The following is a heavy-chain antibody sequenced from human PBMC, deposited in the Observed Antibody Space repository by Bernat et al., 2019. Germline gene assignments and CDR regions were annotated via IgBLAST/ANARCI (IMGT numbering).Heavy chain of an antibody. V-gene: IGHV3-30*02. J-gene: IGHJ4*02. Sequence: VQLVESGGGLVQPGGSLRLSCAASGFTFSSYDMHWVRQAPGKGLEWVAFIRYDGSNKYYADSVKGRFTISRDNSKNTLYLQMNSLRAEDTAVYYCAKDDDPTYYYDSSAPPDYWGQGTLVTVSS. CDR1: GFTFSSYD. D-gene: IGHD3-22*01. CDR2: IRYDGSNK. CDR3: AKDDDPTYYYDSSAPPDY.